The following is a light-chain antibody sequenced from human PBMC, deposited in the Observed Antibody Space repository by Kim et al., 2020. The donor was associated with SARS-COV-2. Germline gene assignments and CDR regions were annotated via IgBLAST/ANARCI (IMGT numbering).Light chain of an antibody. V-gene: IGLV2-14*03. CDR1: SSDVGGYNY. CDR2: DVS. CDR3: SSYIRSSTNYV. J-gene: IGLJ1*01. Sequence: SIPISCTGTSSDVGGYNYVSWYQQHPGQVPKLMIYDVSNRPSGVSNRFSGSKSGNTASLTISGLQAEDEADYYCSSYIRSSTNYVFGTGTKVTVL.